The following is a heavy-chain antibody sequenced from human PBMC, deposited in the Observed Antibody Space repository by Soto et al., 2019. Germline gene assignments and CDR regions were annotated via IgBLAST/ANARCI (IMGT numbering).Heavy chain of an antibody. CDR3: ARKGEDLTIFGEGSSAFDI. V-gene: IGHV5-51*01. CDR1: GYSFTSYW. Sequence: PGESLKISCKGSGYSFTSYWIGWVRQMPGKGLEWMGIIYPGDSDTRYSPSFQGQVTISADKSISTAYLQWSSLKASDTAMYYCARKGEDLTIFGEGSSAFDIWGQGTMVTVSS. CDR2: IYPGDSDT. D-gene: IGHD3-3*01. J-gene: IGHJ3*02.